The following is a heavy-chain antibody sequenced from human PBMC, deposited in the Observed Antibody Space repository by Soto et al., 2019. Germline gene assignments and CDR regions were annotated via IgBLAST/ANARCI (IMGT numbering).Heavy chain of an antibody. CDR1: GGSISSSSYY. V-gene: IGHV4-39*01. J-gene: IGHJ4*02. D-gene: IGHD2-15*01. CDR3: ARTTDSGDSFDY. CDR2: IYYSGST. Sequence: QLQLQESGPGLVKPSETLSLTCTVSGGSISSSSYYWGWIRQPPGKGLEWIGSIYYSGSTYYNPSLKIRVTISVDSSENEFSLSLSSVTAADTAVYCCARTTDSGDSFDYWGQGTLVTVSA.